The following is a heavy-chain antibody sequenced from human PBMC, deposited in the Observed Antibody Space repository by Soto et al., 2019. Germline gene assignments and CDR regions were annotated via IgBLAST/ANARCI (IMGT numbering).Heavy chain of an antibody. D-gene: IGHD2-8*01. Sequence: EAQLVESGGGLVQPGGSLRLSCEASGFSLGSYWMTWVRQAPGKGLEWVANIKKDGSRTSYLDSVRGRFTISRDNFGNSLSLQMDSLRAEDTGLYFCARDVSPGTSTLYLDAFDIWGQGTMVTVSS. CDR3: ARDVSPGTSTLYLDAFDI. CDR1: GFSLGSYW. V-gene: IGHV3-7*05. J-gene: IGHJ3*02. CDR2: IKKDGSRT.